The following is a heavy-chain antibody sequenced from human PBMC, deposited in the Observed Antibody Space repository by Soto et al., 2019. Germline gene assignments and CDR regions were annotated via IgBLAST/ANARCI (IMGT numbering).Heavy chain of an antibody. D-gene: IGHD2-21*02. CDR1: GFTFGSYW. CDR2: IKPDGSAT. CDR3: ARAGYCGPGCYYYFDY. V-gene: IGHV3-7*01. Sequence: GGSLRLSCAVSGFTFGSYWMNWVRLTPGKGLEWVAYIKPDGSATYYVDSVKGRFTISRDNAKNSLYLQMNSLRVEDTSVYYCARAGYCGPGCYYYFDYWGQGTLVTVSS. J-gene: IGHJ4*02.